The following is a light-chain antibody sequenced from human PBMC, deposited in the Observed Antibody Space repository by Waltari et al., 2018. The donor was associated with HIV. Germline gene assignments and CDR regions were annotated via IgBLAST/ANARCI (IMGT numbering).Light chain of an antibody. Sequence: QAAVTQEPSLPVSPGGTIILTCGSSDVSVTTKNYAYWFQQKPGQPPSTLIFDLTKRHFWTPARFSAFLLGDKAVLTLSGALSEDEAVYFCMLLFGATRIFGGGTTVTV. CDR1: DVSVTTKNY. J-gene: IGLJ2*01. V-gene: IGLV7-46*01. CDR3: MLLFGATRI. CDR2: DLT.